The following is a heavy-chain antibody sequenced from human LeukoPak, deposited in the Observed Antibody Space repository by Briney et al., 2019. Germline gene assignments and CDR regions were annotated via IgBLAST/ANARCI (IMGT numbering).Heavy chain of an antibody. J-gene: IGHJ4*02. V-gene: IGHV3-15*01. CDR1: GLSFSGDW. Sequence: GGSLRLSCAASGLSFSGDWMTWVRQCPGKGLEWVGLIRSRNEGETAAYAAPVRGRFIISRDDSRKTIYLQMNSLKTEDTAVYYCNTAINTIYDNVYWGQGTLVTVSS. CDR2: IRSRNEGETA. D-gene: IGHD3-9*01. CDR3: NTAINTIYDNVY.